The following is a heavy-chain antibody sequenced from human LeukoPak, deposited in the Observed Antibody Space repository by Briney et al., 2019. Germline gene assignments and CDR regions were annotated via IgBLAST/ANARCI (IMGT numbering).Heavy chain of an antibody. CDR3: AREDAAQMDNAFDI. D-gene: IGHD2-8*01. CDR1: GGSISSSSYY. V-gene: IGHV4-39*07. Sequence: KPSETLSLTCTVSGGSISSSSYYWGWIRQPPGKGLQWIGSINYSGGTYYNPSLKSRVTISVDTSKNQYSLKLTSVTAADMGVYYCAREDAAQMDNAFDIWGQGTMVTVSS. J-gene: IGHJ3*02. CDR2: INYSGGT.